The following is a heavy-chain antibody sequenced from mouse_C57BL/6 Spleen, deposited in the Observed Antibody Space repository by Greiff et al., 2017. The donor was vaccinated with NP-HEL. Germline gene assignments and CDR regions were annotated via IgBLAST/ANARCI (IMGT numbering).Heavy chain of an antibody. CDR1: GFTFSDYG. J-gene: IGHJ1*03. CDR3: ARRGYSTWYFDV. CDR2: ISNLAYSI. D-gene: IGHD2-5*01. Sequence: DVKLVESGGGLVQPGGSLKLSCAASGFTFSDYGMAWVRQAPRKGPEWVAFISNLAYSIYYADTVTGRFTISRENAKNTLYLEMSSLRSEDTAMYYCARRGYSTWYFDVWGTGTTVTVSS. V-gene: IGHV5-15*04.